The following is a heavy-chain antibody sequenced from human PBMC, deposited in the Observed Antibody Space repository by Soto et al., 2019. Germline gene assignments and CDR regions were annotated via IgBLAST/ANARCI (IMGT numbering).Heavy chain of an antibody. CDR3: ALSIVVVTALDY. CDR1: GYTFTSYA. V-gene: IGHV1-3*05. Sequence: QVQLVQSGAEEKKPGASVKVSCKASGYTFTSYAMHSVRQAPGQRLEWMGWINAGNGNTKYSQKFQGRGTITRDTSARTAYMDLSSLTSEDTAVYYCALSIVVVTALDYWGQGTLVTVSS. CDR2: INAGNGNT. D-gene: IGHD2-21*02. J-gene: IGHJ4*02.